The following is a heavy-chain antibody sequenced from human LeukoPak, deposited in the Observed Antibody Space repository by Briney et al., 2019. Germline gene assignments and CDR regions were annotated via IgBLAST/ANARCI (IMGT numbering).Heavy chain of an antibody. Sequence: GRSLRLSCAASGFTFSSYGMHWVRQAPGKGLEWVAVIWYDGSNKYYADSVKGRFTISRDNSKNTLYLQMNSLRAEDTAVYYCARDQPAALGNYYYYGMDVWGKGTTVTVSS. D-gene: IGHD2-2*01. CDR1: GFTFSSYG. V-gene: IGHV3-33*01. CDR3: ARDQPAALGNYYYYGMDV. CDR2: IWYDGSNK. J-gene: IGHJ6*04.